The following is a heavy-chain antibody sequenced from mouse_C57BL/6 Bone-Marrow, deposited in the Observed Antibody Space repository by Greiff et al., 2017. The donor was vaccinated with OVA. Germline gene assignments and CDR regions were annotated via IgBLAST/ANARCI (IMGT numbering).Heavy chain of an antibody. Sequence: QVQLKQPGAELVRPGTSVKLSCKASGYTFTSYWMHWVKQRPGQGLEWIGVIDPSDSYTNYNQKFKGKATLTVDTSSSTAYMQLSSLTSEDSAVYYCARKLWAMDYWGQGTSVTVSS. J-gene: IGHJ4*01. D-gene: IGHD4-1*01. CDR2: IDPSDSYT. CDR1: GYTFTSYW. CDR3: ARKLWAMDY. V-gene: IGHV1-59*01.